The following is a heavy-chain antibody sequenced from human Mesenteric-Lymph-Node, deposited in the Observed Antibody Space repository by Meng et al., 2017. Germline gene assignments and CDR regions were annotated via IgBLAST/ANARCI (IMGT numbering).Heavy chain of an antibody. D-gene: IGHD5-12*01. V-gene: IGHV3-23*01. CDR1: GFTFSSYA. CDR2: INSGGSAT. J-gene: IGHJ4*02. CDR3: ANGYSPDY. Sequence: LLGSGGGLVQPGWSLRISCAASGFTFSSYAMSWVRQAPGKGLEWVSGINSGGSATYYADSVKGRFTISRDNSKNTLYMQMNSLRVEDTAVYYCANGYSPDYWGQGTLVTVSS.